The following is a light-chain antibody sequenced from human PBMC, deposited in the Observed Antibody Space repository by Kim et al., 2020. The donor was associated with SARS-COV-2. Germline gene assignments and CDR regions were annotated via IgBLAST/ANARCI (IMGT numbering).Light chain of an antibody. CDR1: QGIKSD. CDR3: LQDYTFPRT. J-gene: IGKJ4*01. Sequence: AIQITQSPSSLSAFVGDRVTITCRASQGIKSDVNWYQQKPGEAPKLLIYGVSQLQSGFPSRFSGSGSGRDFTLAISSLQPEDFATYYCLQDYTFPRTLGGGTKVDSK. V-gene: IGKV1-6*01. CDR2: GVS.